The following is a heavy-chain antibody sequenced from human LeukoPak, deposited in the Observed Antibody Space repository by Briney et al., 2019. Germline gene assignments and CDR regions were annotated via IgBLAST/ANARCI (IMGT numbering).Heavy chain of an antibody. D-gene: IGHD6-19*01. CDR2: IYYSGST. V-gene: IGHV4-59*08. CDR1: RGSFSGYY. J-gene: IGHJ5*02. CDR3: ARSQARLSWFDP. Sequence: PSETLSLTCDVYRGSFSGYYWNWIRQPPGKGLEWIGSIYYSGSTYYNPSLKSRVTISVDTSKNQFSLKLRSVTAADTAVYYCARSQARLSWFDPWGQGILVTVSS.